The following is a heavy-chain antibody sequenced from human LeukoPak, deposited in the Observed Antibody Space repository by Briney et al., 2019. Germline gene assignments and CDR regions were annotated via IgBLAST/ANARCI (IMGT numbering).Heavy chain of an antibody. D-gene: IGHD2-21*02. J-gene: IGHJ4*02. CDR1: GFTFSSYR. V-gene: IGHV3-21*01. Sequence: GGSLRLSCAASGFTFSSYRMHWVRQAPGKGLEWVSSIYTSSSYIYYADSVKGRFTISRDNAKNSLFLQMHSLRAEDTAVYYCARVECGGDCYSSFDYWGQGTLVTVSS. CDR2: IYTSSSYI. CDR3: ARVECGGDCYSSFDY.